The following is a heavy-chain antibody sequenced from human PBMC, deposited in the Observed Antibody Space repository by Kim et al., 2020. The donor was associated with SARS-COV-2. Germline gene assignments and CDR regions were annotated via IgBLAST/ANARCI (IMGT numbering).Heavy chain of an antibody. V-gene: IGHV3-11*05. CDR3: ARDLAPDDSSGYYPF. J-gene: IGHJ4*02. CDR2: ISSSSSYT. D-gene: IGHD3-22*01. CDR1: GFTFSDYY. Sequence: GGSLRLSCAASGFTFSDYYMSWIRQAPGKGLEWVSYISSSSSYTNYADSVKGRFTISRDNAKNSLYLQMNSLRAEDTAVYYCARDLAPDDSSGYYPFWGQGTLVTVSS.